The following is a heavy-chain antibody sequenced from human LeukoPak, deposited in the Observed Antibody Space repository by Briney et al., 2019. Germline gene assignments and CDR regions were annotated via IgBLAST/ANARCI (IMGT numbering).Heavy chain of an antibody. CDR3: ARIYCSSTSCYTAKHTFDI. CDR1: GYTLTELS. CDR2: FDPEDGET. V-gene: IGHV1-24*01. Sequence: ASVKVSCKVSGYTLTELSMHWVRQAPGKGLEWMGGFDPEDGETIYAQKFQGRVTMTEDTSTDTAYMELSSLRSEDTAVYYCARIYCSSTSCYTAKHTFDIWGQGTMVTVSS. J-gene: IGHJ3*02. D-gene: IGHD2-2*02.